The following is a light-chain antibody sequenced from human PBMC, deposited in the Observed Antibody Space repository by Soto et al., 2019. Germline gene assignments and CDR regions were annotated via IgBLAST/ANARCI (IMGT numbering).Light chain of an antibody. Sequence: QSVLTQPPSVSGAPGQRVTISCTGSSSNIGAGYDVHWYSHLPGTAPKLLIYGNTNRPSGVPDRFSGSKSGTSASLAITGLQAEDEADYYCQSYDNSLSTSVVFGGGTQLTVL. J-gene: IGLJ2*01. CDR1: SSNIGAGYD. V-gene: IGLV1-40*01. CDR3: QSYDNSLSTSVV. CDR2: GNT.